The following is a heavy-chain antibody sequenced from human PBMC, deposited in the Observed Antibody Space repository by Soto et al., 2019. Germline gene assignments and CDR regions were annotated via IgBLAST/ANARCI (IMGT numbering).Heavy chain of an antibody. D-gene: IGHD5-12*01. V-gene: IGHV3-48*01. CDR1: GFTFSSYS. CDR2: ISSSSSTI. Sequence: GESLKISCAASGFTFSSYSMNWVRQAPGKGLEWVSYISSSSSTIYYADSVKGRFTISRDNAKNSLYLQMNSLRAEDTAVYYCARDLPPFVATITDGFDYWGQGTLVTDSS. J-gene: IGHJ4*02. CDR3: ARDLPPFVATITDGFDY.